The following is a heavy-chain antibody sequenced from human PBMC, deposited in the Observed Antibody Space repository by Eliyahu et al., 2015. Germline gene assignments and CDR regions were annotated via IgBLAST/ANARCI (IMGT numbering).Heavy chain of an antibody. CDR1: GFSXXTSGVG. CDR3: AHTHTAMEAYDY. V-gene: IGHV2-5*02. Sequence: QITLKESGPTLVKPTQTLTLTCTFSGFSXXTSGVGVGWIRQPPGKALEWLALIYWDDDKRYSPSLKSRLTITKDTSKNQVVLTMTNMDPVDTATYYCAHTHTAMEAYDYWGQGTLVTVSS. CDR2: IYWDDDK. J-gene: IGHJ4*02. D-gene: IGHD5-18*01.